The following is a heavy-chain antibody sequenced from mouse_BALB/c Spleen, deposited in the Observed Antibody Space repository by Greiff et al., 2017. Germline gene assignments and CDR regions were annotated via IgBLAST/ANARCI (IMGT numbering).Heavy chain of an antibody. V-gene: IGHV5-17*02. CDR3: ARYDYDWYFDV. CDR2: ISSGSSTI. J-gene: IGHJ1*01. D-gene: IGHD2-4*01. CDR1: GFTFSSFG. Sequence: EVQGVESGGGLVQPGGSRKLSCAASGFTFSSFGMHWVRQAPEKGLEWVAYISSGSSTIYYADTVKGRFTISRDNPKNTLFLQMTSLRSEDTAMYYCARYDYDWYFDVWGAGTTVTVSS.